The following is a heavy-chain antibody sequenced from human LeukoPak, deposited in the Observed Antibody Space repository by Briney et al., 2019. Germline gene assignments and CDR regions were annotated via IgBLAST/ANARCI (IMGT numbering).Heavy chain of an antibody. CDR1: GFTFSSYE. J-gene: IGHJ4*02. CDR2: ISTSGSTI. D-gene: IGHD3-10*02. CDR3: ASGEVFGNLFDVY. V-gene: IGHV3-48*03. Sequence: GGFLRLSCAASGFTFSSYEMNWVRQAPGKGLELVSYISTSGSTIYYAGSVKGRFTISRDNAKNSLYLQMNSLRAEDTAVYYCASGEVFGNLFDVYWGQGTLVTVSS.